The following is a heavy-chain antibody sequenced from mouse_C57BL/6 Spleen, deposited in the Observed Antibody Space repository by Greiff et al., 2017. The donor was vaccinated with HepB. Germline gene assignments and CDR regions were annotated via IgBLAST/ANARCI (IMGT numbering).Heavy chain of an antibody. CDR1: GYTFTDYY. V-gene: IGHV1-26*01. CDR3: ARSGVLRRVAMDY. CDR2: INPNNGGT. D-gene: IGHD1-1*01. Sequence: EVQLQQSGPELVKPGASVKISCKASGYTFTDYYMNWVKQSHGKSLEWIGDINPNNGGTSYNQKFKGKATLTVDKSSSTAYMELHSLTSEDSAVYYCARSGVLRRVAMDYWGQGTSVTVSA. J-gene: IGHJ4*01.